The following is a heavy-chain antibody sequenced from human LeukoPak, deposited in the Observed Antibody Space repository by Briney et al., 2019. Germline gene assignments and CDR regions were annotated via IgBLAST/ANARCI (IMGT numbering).Heavy chain of an antibody. D-gene: IGHD6-19*01. V-gene: IGHV3-33*01. CDR3: ARDRGIAVAAHYFDH. CDR1: GFTFSSYG. CDR2: IWYDGSNK. J-gene: IGHJ4*02. Sequence: GVSLRLSCAASGFTFSSYGMHWVRQASAKGLEWVAVIWYDGSNKYYADSVKGRFTSSTDNSKNTLYLQMHSLRAEDTAVYYCARDRGIAVAAHYFDHWAKGTLVTVSS.